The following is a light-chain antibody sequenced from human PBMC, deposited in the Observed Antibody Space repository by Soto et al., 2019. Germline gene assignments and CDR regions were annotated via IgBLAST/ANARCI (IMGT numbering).Light chain of an antibody. V-gene: IGKV2D-29*02. CDR1: QSLLSSGGETY. CDR2: EVS. Sequence: DIVMSQTPLSLSVTPGQPASISCRSSQSLLSSGGETYLFWYLQRPGQSPQLLIYEVSNRISAVPARFRGSGSGTDFTLKISRVEAEDAGVYYFIQSTQLPLTFGQGTRLEVK. CDR3: IQSTQLPLT. J-gene: IGKJ5*01.